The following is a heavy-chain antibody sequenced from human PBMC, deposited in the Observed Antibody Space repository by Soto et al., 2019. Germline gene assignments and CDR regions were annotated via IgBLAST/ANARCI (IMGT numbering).Heavy chain of an antibody. CDR1: GGSIYTGGFY. CDR3: ATSLVTSRTRVDY. J-gene: IGHJ4*02. D-gene: IGHD1-26*01. V-gene: IGHV4-31*03. CDR2: IYYTGST. Sequence: QVQLQKSGPGLVKPSQTLSLTCTVSGGSIYTGGFYWSWIRQLPGKGLEWLGYIYYTGSTQYTPYLKSRHTISTDTSDNQFSLRLTSVTAADTAVYYCATSLVTSRTRVDYWGQGTLVTVSS.